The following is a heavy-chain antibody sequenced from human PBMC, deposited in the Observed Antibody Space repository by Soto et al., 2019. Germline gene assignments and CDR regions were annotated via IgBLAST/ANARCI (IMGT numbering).Heavy chain of an antibody. CDR3: ARDRSPKYNWRTYDAFDI. Sequence: GESLKISCAASGFTFSSYSMNWVRQAPGKGLEWVSYISSSSSTIYYADSVKGRFTISRDNAKNSLYLQMNSLRDEDTAVYYCARDRSPKYNWRTYDAFDIWGRGTMVTVSS. J-gene: IGHJ3*02. CDR2: ISSSSSTI. CDR1: GFTFSSYS. D-gene: IGHD1-1*01. V-gene: IGHV3-48*02.